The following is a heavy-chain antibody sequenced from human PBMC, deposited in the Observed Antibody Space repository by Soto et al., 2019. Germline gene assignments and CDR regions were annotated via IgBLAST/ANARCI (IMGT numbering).Heavy chain of an antibody. CDR3: AKSHLVAAAKPNWFDP. Sequence: HPGGSLRLFCAASGFTFSSYAMSWVRQAPGKGLEWVSAISGSGGSTYYADSVKGRFTISRDNSKNTLYLQMNSLRAEDTAVYYCAKSHLVAAAKPNWFDPWGQGTLVTVSS. CDR2: ISGSGGST. J-gene: IGHJ5*02. V-gene: IGHV3-23*01. D-gene: IGHD2-15*01. CDR1: GFTFSSYA.